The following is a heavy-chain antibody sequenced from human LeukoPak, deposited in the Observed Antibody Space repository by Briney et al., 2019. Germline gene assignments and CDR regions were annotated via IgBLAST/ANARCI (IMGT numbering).Heavy chain of an antibody. CDR3: VRSDHSNFVNWFDS. CDR1: GGSISSSSYY. CDR2: VSSSGHT. Sequence: SETLSLTCSVSGGSISSSSYYWGCIRQPPGMGPEWIGSVSSSGHTFYNPSLKSRASISVDASNNQFSLNLNSVTAADTALYYCVRSDHSNFVNWFDSWGPGTLVTVSS. V-gene: IGHV4-39*01. D-gene: IGHD2/OR15-2a*01. J-gene: IGHJ5*01.